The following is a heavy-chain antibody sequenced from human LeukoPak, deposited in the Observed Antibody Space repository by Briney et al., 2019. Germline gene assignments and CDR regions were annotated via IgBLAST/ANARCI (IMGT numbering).Heavy chain of an antibody. J-gene: IGHJ5*02. Sequence: GGSLRLSCAASGFTFSSYSMNWVRQAPGKGLEWVSSISSSSSYIYYADSVKGRFTISRGNAKNSLYLQMNSLRAEDTAVYYCARDPNDSSSWPAGTNWFDPWGQGTLVTVSS. CDR2: ISSSSSYI. V-gene: IGHV3-21*01. D-gene: IGHD6-13*01. CDR1: GFTFSSYS. CDR3: ARDPNDSSSWPAGTNWFDP.